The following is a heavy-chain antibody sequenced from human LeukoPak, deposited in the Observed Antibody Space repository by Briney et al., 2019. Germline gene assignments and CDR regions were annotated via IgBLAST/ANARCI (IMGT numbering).Heavy chain of an antibody. CDR2: INASGGST. Sequence: ATVNVSCKASGYTFTTYYMHWVRQAPVRGLEWIGIINASGGSTSYAQKFQGRVTMTRDTSTSTVYMELSSLRSEDTAVYSCARDPGSYGPSYYFDYWGQGTLVTVSS. J-gene: IGHJ4*02. CDR1: GYTFTTYY. CDR3: ARDPGSYGPSYYFDY. D-gene: IGHD5-18*01. V-gene: IGHV1-46*01.